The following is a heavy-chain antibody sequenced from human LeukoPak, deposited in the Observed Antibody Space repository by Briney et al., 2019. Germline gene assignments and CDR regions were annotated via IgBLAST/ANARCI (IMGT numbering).Heavy chain of an antibody. CDR1: GFTVSSNY. V-gene: IGHV3-53*01. D-gene: IGHD2-15*01. Sequence: GGSLRLSCAASGFTVSSNYMSWVRQAPGKGLEWVSVIYSGGSTYYADSVKGRFTISRDNSKNTLYLQMNSLRAEDTAVYYCARDRGYCSGGSCYSFYYGMDVWGQGTTVTVSS. CDR3: ARDRGYCSGGSCYSFYYGMDV. CDR2: IYSGGST. J-gene: IGHJ6*02.